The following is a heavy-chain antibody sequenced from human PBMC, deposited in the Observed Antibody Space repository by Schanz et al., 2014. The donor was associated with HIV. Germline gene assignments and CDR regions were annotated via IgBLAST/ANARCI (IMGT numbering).Heavy chain of an antibody. CDR3: AKDGNLYDSRYRGKGNYYHYYGMDV. Sequence: QVQLVESGGGVVQPGRSLRLSCGASGFSVTSFGIHWVRQAPGKGLEWVAVISYDGRNKCFGDPVKGRITISRDNSKNTLYLQIKSLRTEDTAVYVCAKDGNLYDSRYRGKGNYYHYYGMDVWGQWTTVTVSS. V-gene: IGHV3-30*18. D-gene: IGHD3-22*01. CDR2: ISYDGRNK. J-gene: IGHJ6*02. CDR1: GFSVTSFG.